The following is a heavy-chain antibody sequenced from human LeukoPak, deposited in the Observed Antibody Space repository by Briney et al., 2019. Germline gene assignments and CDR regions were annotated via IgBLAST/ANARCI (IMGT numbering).Heavy chain of an antibody. CDR1: GYTFTVYY. J-gene: IGHJ4*02. Sequence: ASVKVSCTDSGYTFTVYYMHWVRQAPGQGLEWMGWINPNSGGTNYAQKFQGWVTMTRDTSISTAYMELSRLRSDDTAVYYCARSISPGIAAAGTGYDYWGQGTLVTVSS. V-gene: IGHV1-2*04. CDR2: INPNSGGT. CDR3: ARSISPGIAAAGTGYDY. D-gene: IGHD6-13*01.